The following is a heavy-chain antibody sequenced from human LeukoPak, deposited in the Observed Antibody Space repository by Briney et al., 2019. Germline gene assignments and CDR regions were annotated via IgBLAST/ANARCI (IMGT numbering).Heavy chain of an antibody. CDR1: GGSISSSNW. CDR3: ARASHDYGDYSHFDY. Sequence: PSETLSLTCAVSGGSISSSNWWSWVRQPPGKGLEWIGEIYHSGSTNYNPSLKSRVTISVDKSKNQFSLKLSSVTAADTAVYNCARASHDYGDYSHFDYWGQGTLVTVSS. CDR2: IYHSGST. D-gene: IGHD4-17*01. V-gene: IGHV4-4*02. J-gene: IGHJ4*02.